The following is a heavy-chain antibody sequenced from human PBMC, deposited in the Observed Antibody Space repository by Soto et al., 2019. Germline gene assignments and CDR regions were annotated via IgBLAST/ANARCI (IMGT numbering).Heavy chain of an antibody. CDR2: ISYDGSKK. V-gene: IGHV3-33*01. J-gene: IGHJ4*02. D-gene: IGHD6-19*01. CDR1: GFIFSDYG. CDR3: AREGAVAGSQDF. Sequence: QVQLVESGGGVVQPGKPLRLSCGASGFIFSDYGIHWVRRAPGKGLEWVASISYDGSKKYFADSVKGRSTVSRDNINSTLYLEMNSLRVEDSAVYYCAREGAVAGSQDFWGQGALVTVSS.